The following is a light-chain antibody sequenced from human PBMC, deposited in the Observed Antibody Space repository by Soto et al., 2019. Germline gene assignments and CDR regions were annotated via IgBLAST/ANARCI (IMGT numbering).Light chain of an antibody. CDR1: QSVSGW. CDR2: STS. J-gene: IGKJ5*01. CDR3: QQLNTYLIT. V-gene: IGKV1-5*01. Sequence: DIQMTQSPSTLSASVGDTVTVTFRDSQSVSGWSAWYQQKKGKVPKTLIYSTSTLQSGVPSRFIGSASGTECNLSISGLQPEDVTTYYCQQLNTYLITLGQGTRLEIK.